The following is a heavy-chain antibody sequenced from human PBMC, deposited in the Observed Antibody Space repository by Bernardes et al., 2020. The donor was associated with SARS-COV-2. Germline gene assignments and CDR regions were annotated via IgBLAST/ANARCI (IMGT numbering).Heavy chain of an antibody. J-gene: IGHJ2*01. D-gene: IGHD4-17*01. V-gene: IGHV3-15*01. CDR1: GFTFSRAS. CDR2: IKSKTEGETV. CDR3: MTEAFIVVRYQSGDF. Sequence: GGSLRLSCTTSGFTFSRASMNWVRQAPGKGLEWVGRIKSKTEGETVDYAAPVKGRFSVSRDDSKNTIYLQMNNLKSEDAGIYYGMTEAFIVVRYQSGDFWGRGTLVTVSS.